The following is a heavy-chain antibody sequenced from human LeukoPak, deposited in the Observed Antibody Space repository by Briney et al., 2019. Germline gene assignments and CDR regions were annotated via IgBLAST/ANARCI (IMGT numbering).Heavy chain of an antibody. V-gene: IGHV3-48*01. CDR3: ARSYSRGFDY. D-gene: IGHD3-10*01. J-gene: IGHJ4*02. Sequence: PGGSLRLSCAASGFTFSSYSMNWVRQAPGKGLEWVSYISSSSSTIYYADSVKGRFTISRDNAKNSLYLQMNSLRAEDTAVYYCARSYSRGFDYWGQGTLVTVPS. CDR2: ISSSSSTI. CDR1: GFTFSSYS.